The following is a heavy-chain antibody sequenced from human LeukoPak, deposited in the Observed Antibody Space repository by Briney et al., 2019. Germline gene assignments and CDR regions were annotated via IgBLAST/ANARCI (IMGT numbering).Heavy chain of an antibody. D-gene: IGHD2-2*01. J-gene: IGHJ4*02. CDR3: ARDTKYAFDN. Sequence: PGGSLRLSCAASGFTFSSYSMNWVRQAPGKGLEWISYIGISSGNTKYADSVKGRFTISGDKAKNSVYLQMNSLRVEDTAVYYCARDTKYAFDNWGQGTRVTVSS. V-gene: IGHV3-48*01. CDR2: IGISSGNT. CDR1: GFTFSSYS.